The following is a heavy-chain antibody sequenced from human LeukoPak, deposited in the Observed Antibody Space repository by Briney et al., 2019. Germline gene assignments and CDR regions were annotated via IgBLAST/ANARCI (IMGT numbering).Heavy chain of an antibody. J-gene: IGHJ4*02. Sequence: GASVKVSCKASGYTFISYGISWVRQAPGQGLEWMGWISAYNGNTNYAQKLQGRVTMTTDTSTSTAYMELRSLRSDDTAAYYCTRDSSGYFSLPPDYWGQGTLVTVSS. D-gene: IGHD3-22*01. V-gene: IGHV1-18*01. CDR2: ISAYNGNT. CDR1: GYTFISYG. CDR3: TRDSSGYFSLPPDY.